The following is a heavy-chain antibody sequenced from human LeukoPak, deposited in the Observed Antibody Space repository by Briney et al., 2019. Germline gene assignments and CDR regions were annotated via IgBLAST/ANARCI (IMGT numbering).Heavy chain of an antibody. CDR2: IYPGDSDT. V-gene: IGHV5-51*01. J-gene: IGHJ6*02. CDR3: ARQKYCSGGSCSDYYGMDV. D-gene: IGHD2-15*01. Sequence: GESLKISCKVSGYSFTSYWIGWVRQMPGKGLEWMGIIYPGDSDTRYSPSFQGQVTISADKSISTAYLQWSSLKASDTAMYYCARQKYCSGGSCSDYYGMDVWGQGTTVTVSS. CDR1: GYSFTSYW.